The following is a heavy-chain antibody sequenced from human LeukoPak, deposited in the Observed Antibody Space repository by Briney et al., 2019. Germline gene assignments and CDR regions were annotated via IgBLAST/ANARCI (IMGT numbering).Heavy chain of an antibody. Sequence: SETLSLTCTVSGGSISSSSYYWGWIRQPPGKGLEWIGSIYYSGSTYYNPSLKSRVTISVDTSKNQFSLKLSSVTAADTAVYYCARGLYDSSGYNGEAAFDIWGQGTMVTVSS. J-gene: IGHJ3*02. D-gene: IGHD3-22*01. CDR1: GGSISSSSYY. CDR2: IYYSGST. V-gene: IGHV4-39*07. CDR3: ARGLYDSSGYNGEAAFDI.